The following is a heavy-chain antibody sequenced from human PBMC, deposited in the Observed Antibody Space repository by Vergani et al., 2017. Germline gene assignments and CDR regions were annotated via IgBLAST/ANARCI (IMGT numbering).Heavy chain of an antibody. CDR3: ARGNYYGSGTYVDP. D-gene: IGHD3-10*01. CDR2: IYSGDET. CDR1: GSTVSGNY. Sequence: VQLAESGGGRVQPGGSLRLSCAASGSTVSGNYMTWVRQAPGKGLEWVSHIYSGDETYYADSVKGRVTISRDTSKNTLHLQINNLRVEDTAVYYCARGNYYGSGTYVDPWGQGTLVTVSS. J-gene: IGHJ5*02. V-gene: IGHV3-66*02.